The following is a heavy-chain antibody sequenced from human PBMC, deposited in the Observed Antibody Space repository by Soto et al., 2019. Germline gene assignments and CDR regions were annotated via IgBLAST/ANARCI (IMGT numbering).Heavy chain of an antibody. CDR3: ARDGREDYYDSSGYPWFDP. Sequence: PGGSLRLSCAASGFTFSSYGMHWVRQAPGKGLEWVAVIWYDGSNKYYADSVKGRFTISRDNSKNTLYLQMNSLRAEDTAVYYCARDGREDYYDSSGYPWFDPWGQGTLVTVSS. V-gene: IGHV3-33*01. J-gene: IGHJ5*02. CDR1: GFTFSSYG. D-gene: IGHD3-22*01. CDR2: IWYDGSNK.